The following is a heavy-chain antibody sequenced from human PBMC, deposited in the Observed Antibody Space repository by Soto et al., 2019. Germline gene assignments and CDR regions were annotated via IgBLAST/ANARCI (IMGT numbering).Heavy chain of an antibody. D-gene: IGHD3-3*01. Sequence: PSETLSLTCAVYGGSFSGYYWSWIRQPPGKGLEWIGEINHSGSTNYNPSLKSRVTISVDTSKNQFSLKLSSVTAADTAVYYCARKNLDPTYYDFWSGYPTTPNYYMDVWGKGTTVTVSS. V-gene: IGHV4-34*01. CDR3: ARKNLDPTYYDFWSGYPTTPNYYMDV. CDR2: INHSGST. CDR1: GGSFSGYY. J-gene: IGHJ6*03.